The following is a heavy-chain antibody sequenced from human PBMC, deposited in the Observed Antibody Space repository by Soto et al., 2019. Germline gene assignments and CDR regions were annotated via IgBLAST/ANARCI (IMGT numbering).Heavy chain of an antibody. J-gene: IGHJ4*02. CDR2: IYHRGTT. CDR1: GGSISSYY. V-gene: IGHV4-59*01. CDR3: ARAIRRGGGFDY. D-gene: IGHD3-10*01. Sequence: QVQLQESGPGLVKPSETLSLTCTVSGGSISSYYWSWIRQPPGKGLEWIGYIYHRGTTNYSPSLTRRFTISADMSKNQFSLKLSSVTAAYTAVYYCARAIRRGGGFDYWGQGTLVTVSS.